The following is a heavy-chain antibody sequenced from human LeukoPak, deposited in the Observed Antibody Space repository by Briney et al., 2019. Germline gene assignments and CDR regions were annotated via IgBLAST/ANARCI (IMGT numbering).Heavy chain of an antibody. CDR1: GFTFSSYA. Sequence: GGSLRLSCAASGFTFSSYAMSWVRQAPGKGLEWVSAISGSGGSTYYADSVKGRFTISGDNSKNTLYLQMNSLRAEKTAVYYRAKVMGGGVASDYWGQGTLVTVSS. CDR3: AKVMGGGVASDY. J-gene: IGHJ4*02. V-gene: IGHV3-23*01. CDR2: ISGSGGST. D-gene: IGHD5-12*01.